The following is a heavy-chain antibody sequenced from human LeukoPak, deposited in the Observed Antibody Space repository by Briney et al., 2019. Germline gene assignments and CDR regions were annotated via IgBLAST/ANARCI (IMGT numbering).Heavy chain of an antibody. CDR3: ARQFSYGPYRYFDY. CDR1: GGSISSSSYY. D-gene: IGHD5-18*01. J-gene: IGHJ4*02. V-gene: IGHV4-39*01. CDR2: IYYSGST. Sequence: SETLSLTCTVSGGSISSSSYYWGWIRRPPGKGLEWIGSIYYSGSTYYKSSLKSRVTISVDTSKNQFSLKLSSVTAADTAVYYCARQFSYGPYRYFDYWGQGTLVTVSS.